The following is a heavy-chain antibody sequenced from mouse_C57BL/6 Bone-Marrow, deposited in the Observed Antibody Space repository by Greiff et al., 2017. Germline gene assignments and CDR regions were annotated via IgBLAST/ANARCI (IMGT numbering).Heavy chain of an antibody. CDR3: ASSYYNY. J-gene: IGHJ2*01. CDR2: ISSGSSTI. V-gene: IGHV5-17*01. CDR1: GFTFSDYG. Sequence: EVMLVESGGGLVKPGGSLKLSCAASGFTFSDYGMHWVRQAPEKGLECVAYISSGSSTIYYADTVKGRFTISRDNAKNTLFLQMTSLRSEDTAMYYCASSYYNYWGQGTTLTVSS.